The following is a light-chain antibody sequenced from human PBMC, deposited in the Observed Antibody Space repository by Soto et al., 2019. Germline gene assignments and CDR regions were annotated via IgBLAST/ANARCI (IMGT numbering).Light chain of an antibody. J-gene: IGKJ1*01. V-gene: IGKV1-5*01. CDR3: QQYDSYWGT. Sequence: DIQMTQSPSTLSASVGDRVTITCRASQSFSTWLAWYQQKPGKAPKLLMYDVSSLERGVPSRFSGSGSGTDITLTIDSLPPDYSATYYCQQYDSYWGTFGQGTKVEIK. CDR1: QSFSTW. CDR2: DVS.